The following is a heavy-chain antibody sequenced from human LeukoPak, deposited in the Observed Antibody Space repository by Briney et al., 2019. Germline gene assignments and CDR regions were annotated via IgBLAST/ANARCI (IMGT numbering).Heavy chain of an antibody. D-gene: IGHD3/OR15-3a*01. CDR1: VGSISSGGYY. J-gene: IGHJ4*02. V-gene: IGHV4-61*08. Sequence: SESLSLTCTVSVGSISSGGYYWSWIRQPPGKGLEWSGESNHSGSTNYNHSLKSRVTISVDTSKNQFSLKLSSVTAEETAVYYCARGPRFLDCLPTRGGKFHYWGQGTLVTVSS. CDR2: SNHSGST. CDR3: ARGPRFLDCLPTRGGKFHY.